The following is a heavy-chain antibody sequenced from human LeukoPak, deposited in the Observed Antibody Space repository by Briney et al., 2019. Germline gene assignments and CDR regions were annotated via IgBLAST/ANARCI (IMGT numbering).Heavy chain of an antibody. CDR1: GFTFSNYG. J-gene: IGHJ5*02. D-gene: IGHD5-12*01. Sequence: PGRSLRLSCAASGFTFSNYGMNWVRQAPGKGLEWVAVISYDGTYKYYADSVKGRFTISRDSSTNTVYLQMNSLRAEDTAVYYCVKDRRTYSGYERWFDPWGQGTLVTVSS. CDR3: VKDRRTYSGYERWFDP. CDR2: ISYDGTYK. V-gene: IGHV3-30*18.